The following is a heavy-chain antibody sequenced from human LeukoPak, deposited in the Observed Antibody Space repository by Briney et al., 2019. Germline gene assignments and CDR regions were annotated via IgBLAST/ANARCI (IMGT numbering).Heavy chain of an antibody. Sequence: GGSLRLSCSASGFTFSSYAMHWVRQAPGKGLEWVANIKQDGSEKYYVDSVKGRFTISRDNAKNSLYLQMNSLRAEDTAVYYCARGWGVAVYWGQGTLVTVSS. D-gene: IGHD3-10*01. CDR3: ARGWGVAVY. J-gene: IGHJ4*02. CDR2: IKQDGSEK. CDR1: GFTFSSYA. V-gene: IGHV3-7*01.